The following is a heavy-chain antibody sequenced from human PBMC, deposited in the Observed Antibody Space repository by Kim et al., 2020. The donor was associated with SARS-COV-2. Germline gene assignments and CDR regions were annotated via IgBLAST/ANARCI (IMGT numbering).Heavy chain of an antibody. V-gene: IGHV4-59*01. CDR3: ARIYARTIDY. J-gene: IGHJ4*02. Sequence: GTTHSNPSLKSRVPISRHATKNQFSLKLSSVTAADTAVYYCARIYARTIDYWGLGTLVTVSS. D-gene: IGHD3-16*01. CDR2: GTT.